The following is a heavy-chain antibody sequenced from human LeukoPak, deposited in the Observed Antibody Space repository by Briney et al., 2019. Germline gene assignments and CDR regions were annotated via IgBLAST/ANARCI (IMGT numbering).Heavy chain of an antibody. D-gene: IGHD6-19*01. CDR2: ISSSSTI. Sequence: PGGSLRLSCAASGFTFSIYSMNWVRQAPGKGLEWVSYISSSSTIYYADSVKGRFTISRDNARNSLYLRMNSLRDEDTALYYCAREVAGTSDYWGQGTLVTVSS. V-gene: IGHV3-48*02. CDR1: GFTFSIYS. CDR3: AREVAGTSDY. J-gene: IGHJ4*02.